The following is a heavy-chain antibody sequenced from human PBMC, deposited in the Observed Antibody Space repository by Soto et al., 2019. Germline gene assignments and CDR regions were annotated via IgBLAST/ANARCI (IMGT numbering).Heavy chain of an antibody. J-gene: IGHJ6*02. Sequence: QVQLVQSGAEVKKPGSSVKVSCKASGGTFSSYPISWVRQAPGQGLEWMGRIIPILGIANYAQKFQGRVTNSRDKTPSTSYMGLSRLRSEDTGGYFLGDLVGADSGMGLRGQGTTVTVSS. CDR3: GDLVGADSGMGL. CDR1: GGTFSSYP. CDR2: IIPILGIA. D-gene: IGHD1-26*01. V-gene: IGHV1-69*02.